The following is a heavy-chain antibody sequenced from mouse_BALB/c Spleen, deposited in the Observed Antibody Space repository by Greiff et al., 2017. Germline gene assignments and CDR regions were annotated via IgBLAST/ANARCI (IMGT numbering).Heavy chain of an antibody. J-gene: IGHJ1*01. CDR1: GFTFTDYY. Sequence: EVQGVESGGGLVQPGGSLRLSCATSGFTFTDYYMSWVRQPPGKALEWLGFIRNKANGYTTEYSASVKGRFTISRDNSQSILYLQMNTLRAEDSATYYGARDYYGGYFDVWGAGTTVTVSS. CDR2: IRNKANGYTT. D-gene: IGHD1-1*01. CDR3: ARDYYGGYFDV. V-gene: IGHV7-3*02.